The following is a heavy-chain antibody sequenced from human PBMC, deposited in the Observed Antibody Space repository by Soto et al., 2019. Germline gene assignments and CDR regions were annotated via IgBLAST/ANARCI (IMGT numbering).Heavy chain of an antibody. CDR2: FYTTGRA. CDR1: GGSISSSY. V-gene: IGHV4-4*07. J-gene: IGHJ5*02. D-gene: IGHD3-3*01. Sequence: PSETLSLTCSVSGGSISSSYWNWIRQPAGKGLEWIGRFYTTGRASYNPSLKGRLTLSVDTSKNQFSLRLTSVTAADTAVYYCARVRDWFDPWGQGTLVTVSS. CDR3: ARVRDWFDP.